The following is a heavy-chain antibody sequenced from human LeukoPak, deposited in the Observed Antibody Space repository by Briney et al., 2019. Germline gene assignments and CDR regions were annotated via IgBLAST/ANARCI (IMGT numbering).Heavy chain of an antibody. J-gene: IGHJ4*02. CDR1: GFTFSSYS. CDR3: AKIASGLRGGVDY. Sequence: GGSLRLSCAASGFTFSSYSMNWVRQAPGKGLEWVSSISSSSSYTYYADSVKGRFTISRDNAKNSLYLQMNSLRAEDTAVYYCAKIASGLRGGVDYWGQGTLVTVSS. CDR2: ISSSSSYT. V-gene: IGHV3-21*04. D-gene: IGHD4-17*01.